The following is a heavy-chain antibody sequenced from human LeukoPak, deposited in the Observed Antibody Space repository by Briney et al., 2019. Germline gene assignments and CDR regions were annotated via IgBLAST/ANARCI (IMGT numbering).Heavy chain of an antibody. V-gene: IGHV1-46*01. Sequence: ASVKVSCKASGYTFTSYYMHWVRQAPGQGLEWMGIINPSGGSTSYAQKFQGRVTMTRDTSTSTVYMELSSLRSEDTAAYYCARAGQHIVVVTAKSPFDYWGQGTLVTVSS. J-gene: IGHJ4*02. D-gene: IGHD2-21*02. CDR3: ARAGQHIVVVTAKSPFDY. CDR2: INPSGGST. CDR1: GYTFTSYY.